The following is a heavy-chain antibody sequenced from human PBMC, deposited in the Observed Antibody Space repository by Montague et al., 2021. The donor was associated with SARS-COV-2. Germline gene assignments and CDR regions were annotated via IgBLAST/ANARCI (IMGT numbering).Heavy chain of an antibody. CDR2: INHSGST. J-gene: IGHJ4*02. CDR3: ARGTLSVKMAVVVFLGGIYYFDS. D-gene: IGHD3-16*01. CDR1: GGSISSDNW. V-gene: IGHV4-4*02. Sequence: SETLSLTCTVSGGSISSDNWWTCVRPPPGKGLEWIGEINHSGSTNYNPSLKSRVTISVDTSKNQFSLNLKSVTAADTAVYYCARGTLSVKMAVVVFLGGIYYFDSWGQGTLVAVSS.